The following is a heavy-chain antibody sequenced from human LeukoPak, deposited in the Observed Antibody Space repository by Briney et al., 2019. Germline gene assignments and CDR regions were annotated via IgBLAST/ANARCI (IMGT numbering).Heavy chain of an antibody. CDR1: GYTFNSYA. CDR3: ARDRGLRATAGTRIDF. CDR2: ISTYNGIT. Sequence: ASVKVSCKASGYTFNSYAITWVRQAPGQGLEWMGWISTYNGITSYAQKLQGRVTMTTDTSSTTAYMELRSLRPDDTALYYCARDRGLRATAGTRIDFWGQGTLVTVSS. D-gene: IGHD6-13*01. V-gene: IGHV1-18*01. J-gene: IGHJ4*02.